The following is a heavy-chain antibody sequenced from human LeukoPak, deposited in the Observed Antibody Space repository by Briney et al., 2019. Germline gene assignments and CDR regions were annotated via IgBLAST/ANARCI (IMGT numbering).Heavy chain of an antibody. D-gene: IGHD4-11*01. CDR3: ARGRVSSSTWYSTYYYFFYMDF. CDR1: DDSITMYY. CDR2: VDHTGST. V-gene: IGHV4-59*01. Sequence: SSETLSLTCTVSDDSITMYYWTWIRQPPGKGLEWIGYVDHTGSTKFNPSLNGRVSISRDTSNNFFSLRLRSVTAADTAVYFCARGRVSSSTWYSTYYYFFYMDFWGKGTTVTISS. J-gene: IGHJ6*03.